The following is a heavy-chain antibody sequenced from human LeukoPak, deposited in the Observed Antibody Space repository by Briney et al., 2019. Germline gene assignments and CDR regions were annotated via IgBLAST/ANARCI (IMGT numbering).Heavy chain of an antibody. CDR3: ARDHASSSGYLDYSDY. CDR1: GFTFSSYE. D-gene: IGHD3-22*01. J-gene: IGHJ4*02. V-gene: IGHV3-48*03. CDR2: ISSGGGGTM. Sequence: GGSLRLSCSVSGFTFSSYEMNWVRQAPGKGLEWVSYISSGGGGTMYYAESVKGRFTISRDNSKNSLYLQMNSLRAEDTAVYYCARDHASSSGYLDYSDYWGQGALVTVSS.